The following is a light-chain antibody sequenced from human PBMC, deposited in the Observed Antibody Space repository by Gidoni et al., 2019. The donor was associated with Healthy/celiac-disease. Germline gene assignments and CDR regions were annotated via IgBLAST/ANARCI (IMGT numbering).Light chain of an antibody. CDR1: QSVSSN. Sequence: IVMTQSPATLSVSPGERATLSCRASQSVSSNLAWYQQQPGQAPRLLIYGASTRATGIPARFSGSGSGTEFTLTISSLQSEDFAVYYCQQYNNWLGTFGQGTKVEIK. CDR2: GAS. V-gene: IGKV3-15*01. J-gene: IGKJ1*01. CDR3: QQYNNWLGT.